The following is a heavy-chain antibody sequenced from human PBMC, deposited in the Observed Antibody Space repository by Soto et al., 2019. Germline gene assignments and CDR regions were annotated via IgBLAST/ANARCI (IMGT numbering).Heavy chain of an antibody. CDR2: ISGSGGST. Sequence: GGSLRLSCAASGFTFSSYWMHWVRQAPGKGLEWVSAISGSGGSTYYADSVKGRFTISRDNSKNTLYLQMNSLRAEDTAVYYCAKDQPIYSIRIAAAGPDDAFDIWGQGTMVTVSS. D-gene: IGHD6-25*01. J-gene: IGHJ3*02. V-gene: IGHV3-23*01. CDR1: GFTFSSYW. CDR3: AKDQPIYSIRIAAAGPDDAFDI.